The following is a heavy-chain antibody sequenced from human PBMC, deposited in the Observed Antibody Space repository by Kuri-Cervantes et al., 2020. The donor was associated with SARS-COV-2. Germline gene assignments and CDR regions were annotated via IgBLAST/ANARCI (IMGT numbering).Heavy chain of an antibody. CDR1: GFTFSSYA. J-gene: IGHJ3*02. Sequence: GESLKISCAASGFTFSSYAMSWVRQAPGKGLEWVSAISGSGGSTYYADSVKGRFTISRDNSKNTLYPQMNSLRAEDTAVYYCAKDRGVGATDDAFDIWGQGTMVTVSS. CDR2: ISGSGGST. D-gene: IGHD1-26*01. CDR3: AKDRGVGATDDAFDI. V-gene: IGHV3-23*01.